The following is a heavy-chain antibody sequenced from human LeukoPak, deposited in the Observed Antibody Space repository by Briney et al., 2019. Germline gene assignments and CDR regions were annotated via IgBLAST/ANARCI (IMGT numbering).Heavy chain of an antibody. V-gene: IGHV3-21*01. CDR2: ISSSSSYI. D-gene: IGHD6-13*01. Sequence: GGSLRLSCAASGFTFSSYSMNWVRQAPGKGLEWVSSISSSSSYIYYADSVKGRFTISRDNAKNSLYLQMNSLRAEDTAVYYCATPLSSSWPGDVWGKGTTVTASS. J-gene: IGHJ6*04. CDR3: ATPLSSSWPGDV. CDR1: GFTFSSYS.